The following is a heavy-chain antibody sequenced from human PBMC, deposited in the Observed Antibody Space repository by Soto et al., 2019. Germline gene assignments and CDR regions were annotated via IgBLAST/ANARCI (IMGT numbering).Heavy chain of an antibody. J-gene: IGHJ4*02. CDR2: ISGSGDNT. CDR3: ADGGEWLFNFDY. D-gene: IGHD3-3*01. V-gene: IGHV3-23*01. Sequence: PGGSLRLSCAASGFTFSSYAMSWVRQAPGKGLEWVSAISGSGDNTYYPDSVKGRFTISRGNARNTLYLQMNSLRAEDTAVYYCADGGEWLFNFDYWGQGTLVTVSS. CDR1: GFTFSSYA.